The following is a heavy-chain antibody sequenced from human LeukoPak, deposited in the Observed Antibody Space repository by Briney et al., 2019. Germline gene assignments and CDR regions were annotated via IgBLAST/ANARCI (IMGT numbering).Heavy chain of an antibody. CDR2: IKKDGSEK. V-gene: IGHV3-7*01. CDR1: GFTFSSYW. CDR3: AKVAKYYYGSETYYFFEH. D-gene: IGHD3-10*01. Sequence: PGGSLRLSCAASGFTFSSYWMSWVRQAPGKGLEWVANIKKDGSEKHYVDTVKGRFTISRDNAKNSLYLQMNSLRVEDTAVYYCAKVAKYYYGSETYYFFEHWGQGTPVTASS. J-gene: IGHJ4*02.